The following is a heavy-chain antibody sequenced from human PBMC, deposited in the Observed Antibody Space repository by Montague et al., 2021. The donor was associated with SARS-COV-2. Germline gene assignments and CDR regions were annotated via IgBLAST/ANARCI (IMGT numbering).Heavy chain of an antibody. D-gene: IGHD6-13*01. CDR2: IYYSGST. CDR3: ARVSLAAAATRSDY. J-gene: IGHJ4*02. V-gene: IGHV4-59*01. Sequence: WNWIRQPPGEGLEWTGYIYYSGSTNYNPSLXSRVTISLDTSKNQFSLKLTSVTAADTAVYYCARVSLAAAATRSDYWGQGTLVTVSS.